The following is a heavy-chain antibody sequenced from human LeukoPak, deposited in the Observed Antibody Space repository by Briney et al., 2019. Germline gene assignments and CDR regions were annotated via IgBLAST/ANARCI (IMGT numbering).Heavy chain of an antibody. CDR1: GYTFTAYY. CDR2: INPKSGDT. D-gene: IGHD3-10*01. Sequence: ASVKVSCKTFGYTFTAYYVHWMRQAPGQGLEWMGWINPKSGDTEYAQNFNGRVTMTRDSSIATAYMSMNTLPPDDTAVYYCARDRGPSYDSGIYYQYYFQYWGQGTLVAVSS. CDR3: ARDRGPSYDSGIYYQYYFQY. J-gene: IGHJ4*02. V-gene: IGHV1-2*02.